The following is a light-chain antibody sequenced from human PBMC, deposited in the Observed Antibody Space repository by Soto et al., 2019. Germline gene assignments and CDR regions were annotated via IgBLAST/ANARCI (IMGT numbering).Light chain of an antibody. Sequence: EIVMTQSPATLSVSPGERATLSCRASQSVSSDLAWYHQKPGQAPRLLIYGASTRATGIPARFSGSGSGTDFTLTISRLEPEDFAVYYCQQRSSWPLTFGGGTRLEIK. V-gene: IGKV3-11*01. CDR3: QQRSSWPLT. CDR2: GAS. CDR1: QSVSSD. J-gene: IGKJ5*01.